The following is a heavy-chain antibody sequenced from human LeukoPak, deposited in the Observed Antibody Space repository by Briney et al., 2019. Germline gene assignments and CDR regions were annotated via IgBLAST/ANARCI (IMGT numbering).Heavy chain of an antibody. D-gene: IGHD1-26*01. V-gene: IGHV3-30*02. CDR1: GFTFSSYG. CDR2: IQNDGSNE. CDR3: AKSGGYGLIDY. Sequence: GGSLRLSCAASGFTFSSYGMHWVRQAPGKGLEWVAYIQNDGSNEQYADSVKGRFSISRDSSKNILYLQMNSLRAEDTAMYYCAKSGGYGLIDYWGQGTLVTVSS. J-gene: IGHJ4*02.